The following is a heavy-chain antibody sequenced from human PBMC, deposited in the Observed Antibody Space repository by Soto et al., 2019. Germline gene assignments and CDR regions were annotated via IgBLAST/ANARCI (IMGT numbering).Heavy chain of an antibody. CDR2: ISGSGDST. Sequence: PGGSLRLSCAASGFTFSSYAMRWVRQAPGKGLEWVSAISGSGDSTYYADSVKGRFTTSRDNSKNTLYLQMNSLRAEDTAVYYCARRGSGSYYDYWGQGTQVTVSS. V-gene: IGHV3-23*01. CDR1: GFTFSSYA. D-gene: IGHD1-26*01. J-gene: IGHJ4*02. CDR3: ARRGSGSYYDY.